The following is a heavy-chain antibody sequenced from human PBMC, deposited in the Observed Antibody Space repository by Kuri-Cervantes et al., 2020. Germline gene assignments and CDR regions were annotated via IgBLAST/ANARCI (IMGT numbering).Heavy chain of an antibody. CDR3: AKGQVVTAIFATMDV. V-gene: IGHV3-23*01. Sequence: RWSLRLSCVASGFTFDAYSMHWVRQAPGKGLEWVSSISSSGGSTYYADSVEGRFTISRDNSKNTPFLQMDSMSAEDTAVYYCAKGQVVTAIFATMDVWGKGTTVTVSS. CDR1: GFTFDAYS. CDR2: ISSSGGST. D-gene: IGHD2-21*02. J-gene: IGHJ6*03.